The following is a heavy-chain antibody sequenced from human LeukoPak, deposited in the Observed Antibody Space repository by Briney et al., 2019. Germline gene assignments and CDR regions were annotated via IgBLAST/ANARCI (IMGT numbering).Heavy chain of an antibody. J-gene: IGHJ6*03. V-gene: IGHV4-59*01. CDR1: GGSISSYY. Sequence: SETLSLTCTVSGGSISSYYWSWIRQPPGKGLEWIGYIYYSGSTNYNPSLKSRVTTSVDTSKNQFSLKLSSVTAADTAVYYCARVRITIFEGAYYYMDVWGKGTTVTVSS. CDR2: IYYSGST. CDR3: ARVRITIFEGAYYYMDV. D-gene: IGHD3-3*01.